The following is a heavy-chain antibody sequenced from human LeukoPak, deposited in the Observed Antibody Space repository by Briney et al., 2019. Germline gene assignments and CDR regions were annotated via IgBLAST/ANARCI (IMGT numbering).Heavy chain of an antibody. D-gene: IGHD6-6*01. V-gene: IGHV3-7*01. J-gene: IGHJ5*02. Sequence: GGSLRLSCAASGFTFSSYWMSWVRQAPGKGLEWVANIKQDGSEKYYVDSVKGRFTISRDNAKNSLYLQMNSLRAEDTAVYYCARDLSGIAARQGSWFGPWGQGTLVTVSS. CDR3: ARDLSGIAARQGSWFGP. CDR2: IKQDGSEK. CDR1: GFTFSSYW.